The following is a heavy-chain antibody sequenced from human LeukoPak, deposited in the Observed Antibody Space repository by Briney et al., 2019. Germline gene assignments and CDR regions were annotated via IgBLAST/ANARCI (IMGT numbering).Heavy chain of an antibody. D-gene: IGHD3-10*01. V-gene: IGHV3-23*01. Sequence: GSLRLSCAASGFTFSSYAMSWVRQAPGKGLEWVSAISGSGGSTYYADSVKGRFTISRDNSKNTLYLQMNSLRAEDTAVYYCAKKGVLWFGGYYMDVWGKGATVTVSS. CDR1: GFTFSSYA. J-gene: IGHJ6*03. CDR2: ISGSGGST. CDR3: AKKGVLWFGGYYMDV.